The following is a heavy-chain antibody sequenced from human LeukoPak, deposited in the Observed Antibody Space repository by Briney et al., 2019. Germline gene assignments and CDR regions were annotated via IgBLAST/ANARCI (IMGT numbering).Heavy chain of an antibody. J-gene: IGHJ4*02. CDR3: ARDRGGYSGSKILDY. CDR2: IYYSGST. V-gene: IGHV4-59*12. CDR1: GGSISSYY. Sequence: SETLSLTCTVSGGSISSYYWSWIRQPPGKGLEWIGYIYYSGSTNYNPSLKSRVTISVDTSKNQFSLKLSSVTAADTAVYYCARDRGGYSGSKILDYWGQGTLVTVSS. D-gene: IGHD5-12*01.